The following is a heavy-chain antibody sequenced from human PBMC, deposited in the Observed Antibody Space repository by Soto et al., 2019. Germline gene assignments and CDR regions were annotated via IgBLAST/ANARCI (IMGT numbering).Heavy chain of an antibody. Sequence: GGSLRLSCAASGFTVSSNYMSWVRQAPGKGLEWVSVIYSGGSTYYADSVKGRFTISRHNSKNTLYLQMNSLRAEDTAVYYCARTYYDILTGYYSALSGAFDIWGQGTMVTVSS. V-gene: IGHV3-53*04. CDR2: IYSGGST. D-gene: IGHD3-9*01. CDR1: GFTVSSNY. J-gene: IGHJ3*02. CDR3: ARTYYDILTGYYSALSGAFDI.